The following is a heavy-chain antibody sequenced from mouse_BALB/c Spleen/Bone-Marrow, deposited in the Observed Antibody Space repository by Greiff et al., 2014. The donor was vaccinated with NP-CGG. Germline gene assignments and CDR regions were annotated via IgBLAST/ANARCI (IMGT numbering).Heavy chain of an antibody. CDR3: AIYYYGSSGFAY. Sequence: EVQLQQSGAELVKPGASVKLSCTASGFNIKDTYMHWVKQRPEQGLEWIGRIDPANGNTXXXXKFXXXAXIXADTSSNSAYLQLSSLTSEDTAVYYCAIYYYGSSGFAYWGQGTLVTVSA. CDR2: IDPANGNT. V-gene: IGHV14-3*02. J-gene: IGHJ3*01. CDR1: GFNIKDTY. D-gene: IGHD1-1*01.